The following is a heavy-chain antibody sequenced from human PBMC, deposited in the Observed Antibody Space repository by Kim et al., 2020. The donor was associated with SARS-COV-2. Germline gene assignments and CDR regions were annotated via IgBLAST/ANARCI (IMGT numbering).Heavy chain of an antibody. D-gene: IGHD3-22*01. CDR2: INPSGGST. CDR3: ARGPPTYYYDSSGYYLFDY. CDR1: GYTFTSYY. V-gene: IGHV1-46*01. Sequence: ASVKVSCKASGYTFTSYYMHWVRQAPGQGLEWMGIINPSGGSTSYAQKFQGRVTMTRDTSTSTVYMELSSLRSEDTAVYYCARGPPTYYYDSSGYYLFDYWGQGTLGTVSS. J-gene: IGHJ4*02.